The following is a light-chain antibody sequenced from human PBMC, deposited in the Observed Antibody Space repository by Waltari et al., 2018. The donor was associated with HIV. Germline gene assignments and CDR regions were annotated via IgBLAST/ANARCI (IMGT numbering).Light chain of an antibody. Sequence: EIVLTQSPGTLSLSLGERATLSCRASQCVNSNFLAWYQHKPGQAPRLLIYEASTRATGIPDKFSGSGSGSDFTLTISRLEPEDFAVYYCQQYAGFPLTFGGGTKVDIK. J-gene: IGKJ4*01. V-gene: IGKV3-20*01. CDR1: QCVNSNF. CDR2: EAS. CDR3: QQYAGFPLT.